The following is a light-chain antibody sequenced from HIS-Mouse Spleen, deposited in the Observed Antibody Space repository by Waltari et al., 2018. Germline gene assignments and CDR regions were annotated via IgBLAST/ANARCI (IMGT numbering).Light chain of an antibody. J-gene: IGLJ3*02. CDR2: EVS. CDR3: SSYTSSSTLV. CDR1: SSDAGGYTY. V-gene: IGLV2-14*01. Sequence: QSARTHPASVSASPGQPITISCTGTSSDAGGYTYAPWYQQPPGKAPKLTIYEVSNRPSGVSNRFSGSKSGNTASLTISGLQAEDEADYYCSSYTSSSTLVFGGGTKLTVL.